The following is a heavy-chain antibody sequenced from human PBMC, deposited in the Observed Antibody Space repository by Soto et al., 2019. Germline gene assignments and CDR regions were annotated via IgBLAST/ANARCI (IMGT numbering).Heavy chain of an antibody. Sequence: ASVKVSCKASGYTFTSYYMHWVRQAPGQGLEWMGIINPSGGSTSYAQKFQGRVTMTRDTSTSTVYMELSSLRSEDTAVYYCARDSGWYGGYNWFDPCGQGTLVTGYS. J-gene: IGHJ5*02. D-gene: IGHD6-19*01. V-gene: IGHV1-46*01. CDR2: INPSGGST. CDR3: ARDSGWYGGYNWFDP. CDR1: GYTFTSYY.